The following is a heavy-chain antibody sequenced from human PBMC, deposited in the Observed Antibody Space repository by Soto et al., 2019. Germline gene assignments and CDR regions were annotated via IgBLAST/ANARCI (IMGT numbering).Heavy chain of an antibody. CDR2: ISYDGSNK. J-gene: IGHJ3*02. V-gene: IGHV3-30*18. Sequence: GGSLRLSCAASGFTFSSYGMHWVRQAPGKGLEWVAVISYDGSNKYYADSVKGRFTISRDNSKNTLYLQMNSLRAEDTAVYYCAKLYMTTVTTDDAFDIWGQGTMVTVSS. CDR3: AKLYMTTVTTDDAFDI. D-gene: IGHD4-17*01. CDR1: GFTFSSYG.